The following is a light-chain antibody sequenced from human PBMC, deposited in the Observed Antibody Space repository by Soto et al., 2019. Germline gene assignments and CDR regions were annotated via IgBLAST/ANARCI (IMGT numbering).Light chain of an antibody. CDR2: GAS. Sequence: EIVMTQSPATLSLSPGERATLSCRASQSVSSNLAWYQQKPGQAPRLLISGASTRATDIPARFSGSGSWTEFTLTISSLQLEDFAVYYCQQYNNCPITFGQGTRLEIK. CDR1: QSVSSN. CDR3: QQYNNCPIT. V-gene: IGKV3-15*01. J-gene: IGKJ5*01.